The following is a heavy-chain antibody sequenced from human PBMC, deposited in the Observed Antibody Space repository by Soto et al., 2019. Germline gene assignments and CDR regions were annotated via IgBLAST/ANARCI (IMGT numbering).Heavy chain of an antibody. CDR2: INPKSGAT. Sequence: QVQLVQSGAEVRKPGASVKVSCKASGYTFRGYYIHWVRQAPGQGLEWMGWINPKSGATNNTQKFQGRVTMTRDTSVSTAYMELSRLKSDDTAVFYCATSDRGDWLELDVWGQGTTITVSS. V-gene: IGHV1-2*02. CDR3: ATSDRGDWLELDV. CDR1: GYTFRGYY. D-gene: IGHD3-9*01. J-gene: IGHJ6*02.